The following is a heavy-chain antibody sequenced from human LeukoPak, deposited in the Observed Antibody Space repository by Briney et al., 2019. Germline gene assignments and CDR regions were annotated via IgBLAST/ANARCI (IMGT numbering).Heavy chain of an antibody. J-gene: IGHJ6*02. Sequence: GGSLRLSCAASGFTLDDYAMHWVRQAPGKGLEWVSGISWNSGSIGYADSVKGRFTISRDNAKNSLYLQMNSLRAEDTALYYCAKDIGGSGWYLDYYYGMDVWGQGTTVTVSS. CDR1: GFTLDDYA. V-gene: IGHV3-9*01. CDR2: ISWNSGSI. D-gene: IGHD6-19*01. CDR3: AKDIGGSGWYLDYYYGMDV.